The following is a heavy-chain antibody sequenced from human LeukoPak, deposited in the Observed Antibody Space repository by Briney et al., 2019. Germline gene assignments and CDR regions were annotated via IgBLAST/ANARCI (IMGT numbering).Heavy chain of an antibody. D-gene: IGHD3-9*01. CDR2: IWYDGSNK. J-gene: IGHJ4*02. CDR1: GFTFSSYG. Sequence: GGSLRLSCAASGFTFSSYGMHWVRQAPGKGLEWVAVIWYDGSNKYYADSVKGRFTISRDNSKNTLYLQMNSLRAEDTAVYYCARDILTGKFDYWGQGTLVTVSS. CDR3: ARDILTGKFDY. V-gene: IGHV3-33*01.